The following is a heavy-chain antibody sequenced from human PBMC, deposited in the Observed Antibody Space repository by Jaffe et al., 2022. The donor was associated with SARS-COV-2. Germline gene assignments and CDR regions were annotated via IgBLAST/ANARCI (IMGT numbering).Heavy chain of an antibody. CDR1: GFTFSSYG. D-gene: IGHD3-3*01. V-gene: IGHV3-30*18. CDR2: ISYDGSNK. Sequence: QVQLVESGGGVVQPGRSLRLSCAASGFTFSSYGMHWVRQAPGKGLEWVAVISYDGSNKYYADSVKGRFTISRDNSKNTLYLQMNSLRAEDTAVYYCAKAGGITIFGEDYYYGMDVWGQGTTVTVSS. J-gene: IGHJ6*02. CDR3: AKAGGITIFGEDYYYGMDV.